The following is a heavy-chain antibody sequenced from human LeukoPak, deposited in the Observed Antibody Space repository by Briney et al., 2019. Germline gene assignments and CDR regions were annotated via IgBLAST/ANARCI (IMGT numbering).Heavy chain of an antibody. CDR2: IIPIFGTA. Sequence: SVKVSCKASGGTFSSYAISWVRQAPGQGLEWMGGIIPIFGTANYAQKFQGRVTITADESTSTAYMELSSLRSEYTAVYYCAREGRWLSHIRASDIWGQGTMVTVSS. D-gene: IGHD3-22*01. V-gene: IGHV1-69*13. J-gene: IGHJ3*02. CDR3: AREGRWLSHIRASDI. CDR1: GGTFSSYA.